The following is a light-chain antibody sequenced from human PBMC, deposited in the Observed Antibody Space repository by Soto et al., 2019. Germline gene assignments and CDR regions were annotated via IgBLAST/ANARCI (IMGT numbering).Light chain of an antibody. J-gene: IGLJ2*01. CDR3: CSFAGLNTLL. CDR2: EGS. V-gene: IGLV2-23*01. CDR1: SSDVGSYNL. Sequence: QSALTQPASVYGSPGQSITISCTGTSSDVGSYNLVSWYQQHPGKTPKLMIYEGSKRPSGVSNRFSGSKSGNTASLTISGLQAEDEADYYCCSFAGLNTLLFGGGTKLTVL.